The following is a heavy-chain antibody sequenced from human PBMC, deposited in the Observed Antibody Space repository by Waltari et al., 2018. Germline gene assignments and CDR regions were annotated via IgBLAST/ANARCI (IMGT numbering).Heavy chain of an antibody. CDR1: GFTFRRHW. J-gene: IGHJ4*02. CDR3: ATWRWGQSEFDY. CDR2: IKEDGSDK. D-gene: IGHD7-27*01. V-gene: IGHV3-7*01. Sequence: EAQLVESGGKLVQPGGSLRLSCVASGFTFRRHWMSWVRQAPGMGLEWVATIKEDGSDKHYVDSVSGRVTISRDNANDSLYLQMNSLRAEDTAVYYCATWRWGQSEFDYWGQGTLVTVSS.